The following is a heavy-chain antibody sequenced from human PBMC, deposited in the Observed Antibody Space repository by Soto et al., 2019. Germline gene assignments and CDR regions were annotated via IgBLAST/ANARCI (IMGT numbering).Heavy chain of an antibody. CDR3: ARVVTMVRGVIIRGYDYGMDV. CDR1: GGTFSSYA. J-gene: IGHJ6*02. Sequence: QVQLVQSGAEVKKPGSSVQVSCKASGGTFSSYAISWARQAPGQGLEWMGGIIPIFGTANYAQKFQGRVTITADESTSTAYMELSSLRSEDTAVYYCARVVTMVRGVIIRGYDYGMDVWGQGTTVTVSS. V-gene: IGHV1-69*01. D-gene: IGHD3-10*01. CDR2: IIPIFGTA.